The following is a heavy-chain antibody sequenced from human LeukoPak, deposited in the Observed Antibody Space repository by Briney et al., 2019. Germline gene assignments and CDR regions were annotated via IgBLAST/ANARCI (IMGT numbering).Heavy chain of an antibody. D-gene: IGHD6-19*01. V-gene: IGHV1-2*02. CDR1: GYTFTGYY. Sequence: ASVKVSCKASGYTFTGYYMHWVRQAPGQGLEWMGWINPNSGGTNYAQKFQGRVTMTRDTSISTAYMELSRLRSDDTAVYHCARANRRGIAVAGTKPYWGQGTLVTVSS. CDR2: INPNSGGT. J-gene: IGHJ4*02. CDR3: ARANRRGIAVAGTKPY.